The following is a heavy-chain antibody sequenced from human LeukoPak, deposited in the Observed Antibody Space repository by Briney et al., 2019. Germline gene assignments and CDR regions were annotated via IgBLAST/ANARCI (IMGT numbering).Heavy chain of an antibody. CDR2: IYYSGST. V-gene: IGHV4-38-2*02. CDR1: GYSISSGYY. Sequence: SETLSLTCTVSGYSISSGYYWGWIRQPPGKGLEWIGSIYYSGSTYYNPSLKSRVTISVDTSKNQFSLRLSSVTAADTAVYYCASTITMIVVVSYAFDIWGQGTMVTVSS. J-gene: IGHJ3*02. CDR3: ASTITMIVVVSYAFDI. D-gene: IGHD3-22*01.